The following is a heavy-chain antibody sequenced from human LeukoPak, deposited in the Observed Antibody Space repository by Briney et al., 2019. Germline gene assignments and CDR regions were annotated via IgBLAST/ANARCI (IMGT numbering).Heavy chain of an antibody. D-gene: IGHD2-8*01. CDR1: GYTFTSYG. CDR2: IIPIFGTA. V-gene: IGHV1-69*06. CDR3: ARRYCTNGVCYHDRGAFDI. Sequence: SVKVSCKASGYTFTSYGISWVRQAPGQGLEWMGEIIPIFGTATYAQKFQGRVTITADTSTSTVYMELSSLRSEDTAVYYCARRYCTNGVCYHDRGAFDIWGQGTMVTVSS. J-gene: IGHJ3*02.